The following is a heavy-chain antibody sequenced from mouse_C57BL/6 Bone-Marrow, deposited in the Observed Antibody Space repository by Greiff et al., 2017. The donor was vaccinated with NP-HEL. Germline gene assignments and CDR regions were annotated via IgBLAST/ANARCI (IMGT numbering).Heavy chain of an antibody. D-gene: IGHD2-4*01. CDR1: GFTFSDSY. V-gene: IGHV5-16*01. Sequence: EVLLVESEGGLVQPGRSMKFSCTASGFTFSDSYMAWVRQFPDKGLDWVANINYAGSSTYCLHSLECRSLFSRDNALNILYLQMSRLKSEDTARCDWAREGGLRRRTYAVDDWGQGTSVTLSA. CDR3: AREGGLRRRTYAVDD. J-gene: IGHJ4*01. CDR2: INYAGSST.